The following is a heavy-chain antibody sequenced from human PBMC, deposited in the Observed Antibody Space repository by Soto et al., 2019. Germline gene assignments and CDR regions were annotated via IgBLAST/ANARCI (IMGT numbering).Heavy chain of an antibody. CDR1: GVTFSSYG. CDR2: ISYDGSNK. V-gene: IGHV3-30*18. CDR3: AKDSYYYDSSGYSYPGFDY. Sequence: GGSLRLSCAASGVTFSSYGMHWVRQAPGKGLEWVAVISYDGSNKYYADSVKGRFTISRDNSKNTLYLQMNSLRAEDTAVYYCAKDSYYYDSSGYSYPGFDYWGQGTLVTVSS. J-gene: IGHJ4*02. D-gene: IGHD3-22*01.